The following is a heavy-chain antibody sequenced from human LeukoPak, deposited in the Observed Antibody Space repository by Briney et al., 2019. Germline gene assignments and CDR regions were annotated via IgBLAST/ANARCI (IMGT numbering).Heavy chain of an antibody. D-gene: IGHD3-3*01. CDR1: GYSISNGYY. J-gene: IGHJ3*02. CDR3: ASRRITIFGVVGAFDI. Sequence: SETLSLTCTVSGYSISNGYYWGWIRQPPGKGLEWIGSIYHSGSTYYNPSLKSRVTISVDTSKNQFSLKLSSVTAADTAVYYCASRRITIFGVVGAFDIWGQGTMVTVSS. CDR2: IYHSGST. V-gene: IGHV4-38-2*02.